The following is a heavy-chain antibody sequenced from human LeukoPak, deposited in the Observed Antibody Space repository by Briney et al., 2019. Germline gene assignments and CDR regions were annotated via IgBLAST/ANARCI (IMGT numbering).Heavy chain of an antibody. Sequence: GESLKICCKGSGYSFTSYWIGWVRQMPGKGLEWMGMIYPGDSDTRYRPSFQGQVTISADKSISTAYLQWSSLKASDTAMYYCARHDLRWTSYLDLWGRGTLSLSPQ. D-gene: IGHD4-23*01. J-gene: IGHJ2*01. CDR2: IYPGDSDT. CDR3: ARHDLRWTSYLDL. CDR1: GYSFTSYW. V-gene: IGHV5-51*01.